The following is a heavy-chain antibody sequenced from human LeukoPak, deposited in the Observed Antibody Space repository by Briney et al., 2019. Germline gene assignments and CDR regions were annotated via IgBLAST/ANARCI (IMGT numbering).Heavy chain of an antibody. CDR3: ARXPPAVRTNTYA. J-gene: IGHJ5*02. V-gene: IGHV3-66*01. CDR1: GFTVSNNY. CDR2: IYSGGDT. D-gene: IGHD4/OR15-4a*01. Sequence: PGGSLRLSCAASGFTVSNNYMNWVRQAPGKGLEWVSLIYSGGDTHYADSVKGRFTISRDRSKNTLYLQMNSVRAEDRAVYYCARXPPAVRTNTYAWGQGTLVTVSS.